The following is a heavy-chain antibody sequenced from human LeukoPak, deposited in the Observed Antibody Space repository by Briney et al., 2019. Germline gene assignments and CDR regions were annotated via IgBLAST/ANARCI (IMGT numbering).Heavy chain of an antibody. Sequence: PSETLSLTCTVSGGSISSYYWSWIRQPPGKGLEWIGYIYYSGSTNYNPSLKSRVTISVDTSKNQFSLKLSSVTAADTAVYYCARDSLGPKRDAFDIWGQGTMVTVSS. CDR1: GGSISSYY. V-gene: IGHV4-59*01. J-gene: IGHJ3*02. CDR2: IYYSGST. CDR3: ARDSLGPKRDAFDI.